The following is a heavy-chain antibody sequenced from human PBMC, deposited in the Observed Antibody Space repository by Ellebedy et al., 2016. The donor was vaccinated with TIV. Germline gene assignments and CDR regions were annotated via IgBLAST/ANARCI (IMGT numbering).Heavy chain of an antibody. CDR2: IYQDGSAQ. V-gene: IGHV3-7*01. J-gene: IGHJ5*02. CDR1: GFSFRSYW. CDR3: ARRGSYGDYAVQVNSWFDR. D-gene: IGHD4-17*01. Sequence: GGSLRLSCVAPGFSFRSYWMSWVRQAPGKGLEWVANIYQDGSAQYYVDSVKGRFTISRDNAKNSLFLQMNSLRVEDTAVYYCARRGSYGDYAVQVNSWFDRWGRGTLVSVSS.